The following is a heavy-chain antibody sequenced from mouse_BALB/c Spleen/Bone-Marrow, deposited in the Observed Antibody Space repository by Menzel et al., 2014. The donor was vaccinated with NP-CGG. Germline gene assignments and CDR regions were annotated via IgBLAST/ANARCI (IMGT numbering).Heavy chain of an antibody. Sequence: VQLQESGPGLVQPSQSLSITCTVSGFSLTSYGVHWVRQSPGKGLEWLGVIWGGGSTDYNTAFISRLSISKANSKSQVFFKMNSLQANDTAIYYCARNDDYERFAYWGQGTLVTVSA. J-gene: IGHJ3*01. CDR2: IWGGGST. D-gene: IGHD2-4*01. V-gene: IGHV2-2*02. CDR1: GFSLTSYG. CDR3: ARNDDYERFAY.